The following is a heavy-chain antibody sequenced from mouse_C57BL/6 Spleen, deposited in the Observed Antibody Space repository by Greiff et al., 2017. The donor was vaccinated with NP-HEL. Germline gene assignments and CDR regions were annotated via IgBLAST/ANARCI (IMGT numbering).Heavy chain of an antibody. J-gene: IGHJ1*03. CDR1: EYEFPSHD. CDR3: ARGGFDYYGLGWYFDV. CDR2: INSDGGST. Sequence: EVKLVESGGGLVQPGESLKLSCESNEYEFPSHDMSWVRKTPEKRLELVAAINSDGGSTYYPDTMERRFIISRDNTKKTLYLQMSSLRSEDTALYYCARGGFDYYGLGWYFDVWGTGTTVTVSS. V-gene: IGHV5-2*01. D-gene: IGHD1-1*01.